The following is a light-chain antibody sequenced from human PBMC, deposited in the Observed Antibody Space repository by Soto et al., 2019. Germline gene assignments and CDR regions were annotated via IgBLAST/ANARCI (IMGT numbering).Light chain of an antibody. Sequence: QSVLTQPPSVSGAPGQRVTISCTGSSSNIGAGYDVHWYQQVPGTAPKLLIYGNNNRPSGVPDRFSGSKSGTSASLAITGLQAEDEAEYYCQSFDSSLSGVFGGGTKLTAL. CDR2: GNN. CDR1: SSNIGAGYD. CDR3: QSFDSSLSGV. J-gene: IGLJ3*02. V-gene: IGLV1-40*01.